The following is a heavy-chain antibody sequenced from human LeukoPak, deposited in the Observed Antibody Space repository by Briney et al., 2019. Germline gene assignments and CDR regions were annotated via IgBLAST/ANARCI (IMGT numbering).Heavy chain of an antibody. CDR1: GYTFTSYG. Sequence: ASVKVSCKASGYTFTSYGISWVRQAPGQGLEWMGWISAYNGNTNYAQKLQGRVTMTTDTSTSTAYMELRSLRSDDTAVYYCARDQSFDSSSWPYYFDYWGQGTLVTVSS. V-gene: IGHV1-18*01. J-gene: IGHJ4*02. D-gene: IGHD6-13*01. CDR2: ISAYNGNT. CDR3: ARDQSFDSSSWPYYFDY.